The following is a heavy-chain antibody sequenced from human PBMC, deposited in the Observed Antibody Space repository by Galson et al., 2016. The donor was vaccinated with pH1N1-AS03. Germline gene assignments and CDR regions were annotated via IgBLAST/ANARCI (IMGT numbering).Heavy chain of an antibody. Sequence: SVKVSCKASGYTLTRYYMHWVRQAPGQGLEWMGIIDPSGGPTTYAPKFQGRITITTDTSTSTVYMELVSLRSEDTAVYYCARRCYFDYWGQGTLVTVSS. CDR3: ARRCYFDY. J-gene: IGHJ4*02. D-gene: IGHD1-1*01. CDR1: GYTLTRYY. CDR2: IDPSGGPT. V-gene: IGHV1-46*01.